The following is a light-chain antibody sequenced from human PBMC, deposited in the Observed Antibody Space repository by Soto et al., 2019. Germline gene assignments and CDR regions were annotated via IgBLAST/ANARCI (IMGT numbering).Light chain of an antibody. Sequence: QSALTQPAFVSGSPGQSITRSCTGTSNDVGNYNYVSWYQQYPGQAPRLLIYEVNNRPSGISDRFSGSKSGNTASLTISGLQADDEADYYCNSHTSTNTRVFGTGTKVTVL. CDR3: NSHTSTNTRV. J-gene: IGLJ1*01. CDR2: EVN. CDR1: SNDVGNYNY. V-gene: IGLV2-14*01.